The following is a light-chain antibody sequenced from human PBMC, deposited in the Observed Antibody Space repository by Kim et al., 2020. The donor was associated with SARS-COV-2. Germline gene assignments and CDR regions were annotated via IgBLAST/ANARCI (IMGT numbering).Light chain of an antibody. CDR1: SGPRPHA. CDR2: LNSDGSH. J-gene: IGLJ3*02. V-gene: IGLV4-69*01. CDR3: QTWGTGIWV. Sequence: SVKLTCTRSSGPRPHAIAWHQQQPDKGPRYLMKLNSDGSHSRGDGIPDRFSGSSSGAERYLPISSLQSEDEADYYCQTWGTGIWVFGGGTQLTVL.